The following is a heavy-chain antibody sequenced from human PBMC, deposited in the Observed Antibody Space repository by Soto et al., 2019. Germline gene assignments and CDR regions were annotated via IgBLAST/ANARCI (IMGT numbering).Heavy chain of an antibody. Sequence: PGGSLRLSCEASGFTFRSYGMHWVRQVPGKGLEWVSAISAGGSNTNYADSVKGRFTIPSDNSKNTLYLQMNGLRADDTAVYYCAKEYSTSFDYWGQGTPVTVSS. CDR2: ISAGGSNT. CDR1: GFTFRSYG. D-gene: IGHD6-6*01. J-gene: IGHJ4*02. CDR3: AKEYSTSFDY. V-gene: IGHV3-23*01.